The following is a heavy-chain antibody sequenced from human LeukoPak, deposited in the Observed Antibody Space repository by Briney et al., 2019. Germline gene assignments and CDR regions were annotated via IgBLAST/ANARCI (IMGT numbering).Heavy chain of an antibody. J-gene: IGHJ4*02. CDR2: INPSGGST. CDR1: GYTFTSYY. V-gene: IGHV1-46*01. Sequence: GASVKVSCKASGYTFTSYYMHWVRQAPGQGLEWVGIINPSGGSTSYAQKFQGRVTMTRDTSTSTVYTELSSLRSEDTAVYYCAREGDDILTGYGPWDYWGQGTLVTVSS. D-gene: IGHD3-9*01. CDR3: AREGDDILTGYGPWDY.